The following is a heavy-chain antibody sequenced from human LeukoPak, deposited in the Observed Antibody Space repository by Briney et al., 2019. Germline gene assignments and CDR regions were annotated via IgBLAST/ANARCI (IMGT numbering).Heavy chain of an antibody. V-gene: IGHV3-30*02. J-gene: IGHJ4*02. Sequence: GGSLRLSCAASGFTLSSYGMHWVRQAPGKGLEWVAFIRYDGSNKYYADSVKGRFTISRDNSKNTLYLQMNSLRAEDTAVYYCAKDGYLVGATTYYFDYWGQGTLVTVSS. CDR3: AKDGYLVGATTYYFDY. D-gene: IGHD1-26*01. CDR2: IRYDGSNK. CDR1: GFTLSSYG.